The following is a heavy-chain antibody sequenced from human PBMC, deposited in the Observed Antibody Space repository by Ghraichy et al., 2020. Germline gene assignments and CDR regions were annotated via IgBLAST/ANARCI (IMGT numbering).Heavy chain of an antibody. CDR3: AKDLAVAGYYYYGMDV. Sequence: GGSLRLSCAASGFTFSSYGMHWVRQAPGKGLEWVAVISYDGSNKYYADSVKGRFTISRDNSKNTLYLQMNSLRAEDTAVYYCAKDLAVAGYYYYGMDVWGQGTTVTVSS. D-gene: IGHD6-19*01. J-gene: IGHJ6*02. CDR2: ISYDGSNK. CDR1: GFTFSSYG. V-gene: IGHV3-30*18.